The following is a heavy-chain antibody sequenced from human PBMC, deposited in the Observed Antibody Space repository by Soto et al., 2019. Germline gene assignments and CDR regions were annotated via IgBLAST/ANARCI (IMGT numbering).Heavy chain of an antibody. CDR1: GYSFTSYW. Sequence: GESLKISCKGSGYSFTSYWIGWVRQMPGKGLERMGIIYPGDSDTRYSPSFQGQVTISADKSITTTYLQWSSLKASDTAIYYCARLFDTSGWYDYRGHGTLVTVVS. CDR2: IYPGDSDT. CDR3: ARLFDTSGWYDY. J-gene: IGHJ5*01. D-gene: IGHD6-19*01. V-gene: IGHV5-51*01.